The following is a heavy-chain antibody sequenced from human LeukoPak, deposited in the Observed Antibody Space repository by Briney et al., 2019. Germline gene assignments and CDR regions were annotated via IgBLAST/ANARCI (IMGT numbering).Heavy chain of an antibody. V-gene: IGHV3-48*03. CDR3: TRGTGGSA. CDR2: ISGGDNTI. J-gene: IGHJ5*02. D-gene: IGHD2-15*01. CDR1: GFTISSYE. Sequence: GGSLRLSCAASGFTISSYEMNWVRQAPGKGLEWVSYISGGDNTIYYADSVRGRFTISRDNAKNSLYLQMNSLRAEDTAVYYCTRGTGGSAWGQGTLVTVSS.